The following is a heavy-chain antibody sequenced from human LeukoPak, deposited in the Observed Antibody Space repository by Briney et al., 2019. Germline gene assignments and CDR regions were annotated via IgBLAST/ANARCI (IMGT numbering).Heavy chain of an antibody. V-gene: IGHV3-23*01. D-gene: IGHD6-19*01. CDR2: ISGSGGST. J-gene: IGHJ4*02. CDR3: AKPHRAGIDY. CDR1: GFTFSSYA. Sequence: GGSLRLSCAASGFTFSSYAMSWVRQAPGKGLGWVSAISGSGGSTYYADSVKGRFTISRDNSKNTLYLQMTCLRAEDTAVYCCAKPHRAGIDYWGQGTLVTVSS.